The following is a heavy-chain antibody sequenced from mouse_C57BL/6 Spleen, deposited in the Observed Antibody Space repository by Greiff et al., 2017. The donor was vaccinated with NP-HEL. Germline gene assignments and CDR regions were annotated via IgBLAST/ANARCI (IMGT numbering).Heavy chain of an antibody. CDR1: GYAFSSYW. CDR3: ARYYGSSYWYFDV. CDR2: IYPGDGDT. Sequence: VQLQQSGAELVKPGDSVKISCKASGYAFSSYWMNWVKQRPGKGLEWIGQIYPGDGDTNYNGKFKGKATLTADKSSSTAYMQLSSLTSEDSAVYFCARYYGSSYWYFDVWGTGTTVTVSS. D-gene: IGHD1-1*01. V-gene: IGHV1-80*01. J-gene: IGHJ1*03.